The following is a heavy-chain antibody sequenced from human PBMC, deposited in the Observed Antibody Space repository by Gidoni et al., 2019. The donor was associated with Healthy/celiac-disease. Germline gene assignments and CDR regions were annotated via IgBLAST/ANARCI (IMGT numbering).Heavy chain of an antibody. D-gene: IGHD6-19*01. CDR1: GGSISSSSYY. V-gene: IGHV4-39*01. CDR3: ASLYSSGWYYFDY. Sequence: QLQLQESGPGLVKPSETLSLTCTVSGGSISSSSYYWGWIRQPPGKGLEWIGSIYYSGSTYYNPSLKSRVTISVDTSKNQFSLKLSSVTAADTAVYYCASLYSSGWYYFDYWGQGTLVTVSS. CDR2: IYYSGST. J-gene: IGHJ4*02.